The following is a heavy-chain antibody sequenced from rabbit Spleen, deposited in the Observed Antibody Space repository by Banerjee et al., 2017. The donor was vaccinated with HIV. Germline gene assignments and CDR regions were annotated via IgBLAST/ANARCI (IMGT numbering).Heavy chain of an antibody. J-gene: IGHJ4*01. Sequence: QSLEESGGALVKPGASLTLTCTASGFSFNSSYWICWVRQAPGKGLEWIACIDVVKSGSTYYANWAKGRFTISKASSTTVTLQMSSLTAADTATYFCARDSAGREDFNLWGPGTLVTVS. V-gene: IGHV1S40*01. CDR1: GFSFNSSYW. CDR2: IDVVKSGST. CDR3: ARDSAGREDFNL. D-gene: IGHD4-2*01.